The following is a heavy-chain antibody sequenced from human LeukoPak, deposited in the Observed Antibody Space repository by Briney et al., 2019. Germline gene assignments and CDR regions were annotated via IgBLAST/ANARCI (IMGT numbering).Heavy chain of an antibody. CDR3: AKEIPYYYDSSGYYYGMDV. D-gene: IGHD3-22*01. J-gene: IGHJ6*02. Sequence: GGSLRLSCAASGFTFDDYAMHWVRQAPGKGLEWASLISGDGGSTYYADSVKGRFTISRDNSKNSLYLQMNSLRTEDTALYYCAKEIPYYYDSSGYYYGMDVWGQGTTVTVSS. CDR1: GFTFDDYA. CDR2: ISGDGGST. V-gene: IGHV3-43*02.